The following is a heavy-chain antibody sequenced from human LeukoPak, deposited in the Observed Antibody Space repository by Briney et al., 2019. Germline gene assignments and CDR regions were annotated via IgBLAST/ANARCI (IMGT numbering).Heavy chain of an antibody. CDR2: ISAYNGNT. CDR3: AGVAGFYWNSDSFDY. CDR1: GYTFTSYG. J-gene: IGHJ4*02. Sequence: EASVKVSCKASGYTFTSYGTSWVRQAPGQGLEWMGWISAYNGNTNYAQKLQGRVTMTTDTSTSTAYMELRSLGSDDTAVYYCAGVAGFYWNSDSFDYWGQGTQVTVSS. D-gene: IGHD1-7*01. V-gene: IGHV1-18*01.